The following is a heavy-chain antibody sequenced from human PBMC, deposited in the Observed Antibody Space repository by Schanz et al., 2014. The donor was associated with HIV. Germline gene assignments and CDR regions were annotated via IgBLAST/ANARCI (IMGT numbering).Heavy chain of an antibody. CDR2: IKSKTDGGTT. CDR1: GFTFSNAW. D-gene: IGHD4-17*01. CDR3: TTETVTTSYYYYGMDV. V-gene: IGHV3-15*01. Sequence: EVKLVESGGGLVKPGGSLRLSCAASGFTFSNAWMSWVRQAPGKGLEWVGRIKSKTDGGTTDYAAPVKGRFTISRDDSKNTLYLQMNSLKTEDTAVYYCTTETVTTSYYYYGMDVWGQGTTVTVSS. J-gene: IGHJ6*02.